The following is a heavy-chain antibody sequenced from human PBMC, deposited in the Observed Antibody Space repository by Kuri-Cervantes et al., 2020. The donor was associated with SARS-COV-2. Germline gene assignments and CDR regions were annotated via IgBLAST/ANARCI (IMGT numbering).Heavy chain of an antibody. J-gene: IGHJ4*02. D-gene: IGHD6-13*01. CDR2: IYYSGST. Sequence: GSLRLSCTVSGGSISSYYWSWIRQPPGKGLEWIGYIYYSGSTNYNPPLKSRVTISVDTSKNQFSLKLSSVTAADTAVYYCARGAIAAAAFDYWGLGTLVTVSS. CDR3: ARGAIAAAAFDY. CDR1: GGSISSYY. V-gene: IGHV4-59*12.